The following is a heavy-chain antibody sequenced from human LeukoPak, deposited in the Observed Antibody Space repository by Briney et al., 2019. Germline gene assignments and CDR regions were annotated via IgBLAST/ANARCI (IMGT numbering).Heavy chain of an antibody. CDR1: GFMFSKSW. V-gene: IGHV3-74*01. CDR3: AREKDDHGDPGPLDA. D-gene: IGHD4-17*01. Sequence: GSLRLSCAASGFMFSKSWMHWVRQVPGKGLVGVARIYNDGSTTNYADSVKGRFTISRDNAANTLFLQMSSLRAEDTAVYYCAREKDDHGDPGPLDAWGQGDLVTVSS. CDR2: IYNDGSTT. J-gene: IGHJ5*02.